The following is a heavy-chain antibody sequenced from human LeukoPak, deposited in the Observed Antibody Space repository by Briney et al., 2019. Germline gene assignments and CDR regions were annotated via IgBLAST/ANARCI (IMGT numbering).Heavy chain of an antibody. CDR2: ISAYNGNT. D-gene: IGHD3-22*01. V-gene: IGHV1-18*01. CDR3: ARDYYYGSSGYYSY. Sequence: ASVKVSCKASGYTFTSYGISWVRQAPGQGLEWMGWISAYNGNTNYAQKLQGRVTMTTDTSTSTAYMELRSLRSDDTAVYYCARDYYYGSSGYYSYWGQGTLVTVSS. J-gene: IGHJ4*02. CDR1: GYTFTSYG.